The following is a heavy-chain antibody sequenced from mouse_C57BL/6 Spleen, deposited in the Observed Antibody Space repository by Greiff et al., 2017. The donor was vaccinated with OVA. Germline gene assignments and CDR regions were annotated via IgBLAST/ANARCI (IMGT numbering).Heavy chain of an antibody. CDR3: TKGKLSIPGY. D-gene: IGHD2-12*01. V-gene: IGHV1-15*01. Sequence: VQLQESGAELVRPGASVTLSCKASGYTFTDYEMHWVKQTPVHGLEWIGAIDPETGGTAYNQKFKGKAILTADKSSSTAYMELRSLTSEDSAVYYCTKGKLSIPGYWGQGTTLTVSS. J-gene: IGHJ2*01. CDR1: GYTFTDYE. CDR2: IDPETGGT.